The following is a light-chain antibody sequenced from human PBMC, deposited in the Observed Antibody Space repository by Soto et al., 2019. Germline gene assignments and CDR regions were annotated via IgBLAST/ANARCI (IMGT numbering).Light chain of an antibody. J-gene: IGKJ1*01. V-gene: IGKV1-27*01. CDR2: SAS. CDR1: QGINNY. CDR3: QKYDSAPRT. Sequence: DIQMTQSPSSLSASVGDSVTITCRARQGINNYLAWYQQKPGKVPVLLIYSASTLKPGIPSRFSGSGAGTDFTLTISSLQPEDFATYYCQKYDSAPRTFGQGTKVDIK.